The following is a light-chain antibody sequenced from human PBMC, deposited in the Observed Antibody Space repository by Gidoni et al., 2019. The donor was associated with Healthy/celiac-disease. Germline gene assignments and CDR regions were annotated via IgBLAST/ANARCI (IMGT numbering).Light chain of an antibody. V-gene: IGKV3-20*01. CDR3: QQYGSSPLT. CDR2: GAS. Sequence: ESECNQAAGTLSLSLGERATLSCRAIQSVSSSYLAWYQQKPGQAPRLLIYGASSRATGIPDRFSGSGSGTDFTLAISRLEPEDFAVYYCQQYGSSPLTFGGGTKVEIK. CDR1: QSVSSSY. J-gene: IGKJ4*01.